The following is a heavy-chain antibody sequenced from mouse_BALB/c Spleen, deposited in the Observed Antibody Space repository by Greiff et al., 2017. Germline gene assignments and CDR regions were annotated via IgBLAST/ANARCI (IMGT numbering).Heavy chain of an antibody. Sequence: EVQLQESGGGLVQPGGSMKLSCVASGFTFSNYWMNWVRQSPEKGLEWVAEIRLKSNNYATHYAESVKGRFTISRDDSKSSVYLQMNNLRAEDTGIYYCTRDYGYDGFAYWGQGTLVTVSA. D-gene: IGHD2-2*01. CDR1: GFTFSNYW. CDR2: IRLKSNNYAT. V-gene: IGHV6-6*02. J-gene: IGHJ3*01. CDR3: TRDYGYDGFAY.